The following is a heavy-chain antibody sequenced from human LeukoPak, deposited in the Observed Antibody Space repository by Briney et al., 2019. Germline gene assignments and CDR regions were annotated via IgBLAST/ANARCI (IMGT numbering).Heavy chain of an antibody. CDR3: ARDGSQWLVPRPYYFDY. Sequence: GGSLRLSCAASGFTFSSYSMNWVRQAPGKGLEWVSYISSSSSTIYYADSVKGRFTISRDNAKNSLYLQMNSLRAEDTAVYYCARDGSQWLVPRPYYFDYWGQGTLVTVSS. J-gene: IGHJ4*02. CDR1: GFTFSSYS. D-gene: IGHD6-19*01. CDR2: ISSSSSTI. V-gene: IGHV3-48*01.